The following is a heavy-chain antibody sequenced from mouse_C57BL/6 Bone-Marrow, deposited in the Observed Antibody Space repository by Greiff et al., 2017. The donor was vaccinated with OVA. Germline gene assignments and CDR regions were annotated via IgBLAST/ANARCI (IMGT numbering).Heavy chain of an antibody. CDR1: GYTFTDYE. D-gene: IGHD2-3*01. CDR3: TRSGIYY. Sequence: QVQLQQSGAELVRPGASVTLSCKASGYTFTDYEMHWVKQTPVHGLEWIGAIDPETGGTAYNQKFKGKAILTADKSSSTAYLELRSLTSEDSAVYYCTRSGIYYWGQGTTLTVSS. CDR2: IDPETGGT. J-gene: IGHJ2*01. V-gene: IGHV1-15*01.